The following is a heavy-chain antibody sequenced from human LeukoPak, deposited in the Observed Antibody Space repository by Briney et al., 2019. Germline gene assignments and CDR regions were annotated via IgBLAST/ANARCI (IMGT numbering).Heavy chain of an antibody. D-gene: IGHD1-26*01. J-gene: IGHJ4*02. CDR2: FDPEDGET. CDR1: GYTLTELS. V-gene: IGHV1-24*01. Sequence: SVKVSCKVSGYTLTELSMHWVRQAPGKGLEWMGGFDPEDGETIYAQKFQGRVTMTEDTSTDTAYMELSSLRSEDTAVYYCATDREPRSQWELLRPFDYWGQGTLVTVSS. CDR3: ATDREPRSQWELLRPFDY.